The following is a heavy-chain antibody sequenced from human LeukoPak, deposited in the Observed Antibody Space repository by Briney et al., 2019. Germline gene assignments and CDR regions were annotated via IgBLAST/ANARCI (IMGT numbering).Heavy chain of an antibody. Sequence: PGGSLRLSCAAPGFTFSSYAMHWVRQAPGKGLEWVAVISYDGSNKYYADSVKGRFTISRDNSKNALYLQMNSLRAEDTAVHYCASGALGYCSGGSCYFGGGIDYWGQGTLVTVSS. V-gene: IGHV3-30*04. J-gene: IGHJ4*02. CDR3: ASGALGYCSGGSCYFGGGIDY. D-gene: IGHD2-15*01. CDR2: ISYDGSNK. CDR1: GFTFSSYA.